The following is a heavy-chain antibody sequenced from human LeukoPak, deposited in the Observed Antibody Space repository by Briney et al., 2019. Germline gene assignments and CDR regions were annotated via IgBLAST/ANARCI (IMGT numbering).Heavy chain of an antibody. V-gene: IGHV3-48*01. Sequence: PGGSLRLSCVASGFTFSSYSMHWVRQAPGKGLEWVSYISSSSSTIYYADSVKGRFTISRDNAKNSLYLQMNNLRAEDTAVYYCVRPYGDYDSDWFDPWGKGTTVTVSS. CDR3: VRPYGDYDSDWFDP. CDR1: GFTFSSYS. CDR2: ISSSSSTI. D-gene: IGHD5-12*01. J-gene: IGHJ6*04.